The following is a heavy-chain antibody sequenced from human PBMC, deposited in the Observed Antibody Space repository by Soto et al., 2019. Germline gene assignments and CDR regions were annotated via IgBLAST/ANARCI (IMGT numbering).Heavy chain of an antibody. CDR2: IIPVFGTT. J-gene: IGHJ6*01. Sequence: ASVKVSYKASGGTFSNYTISWLRQAPGQGLEWMGGIIPVFGTTDYEQKFQGRVTITADGSTSTAYMELSSLRSADTAVYYCARSDPYIGVGKPGGNKDYNGMDVCGRRTTVAVCS. D-gene: IGHD2-8*02. CDR1: GGTFSNYT. V-gene: IGHV1-69*13. CDR3: ARSDPYIGVGKPGGNKDYNGMDV.